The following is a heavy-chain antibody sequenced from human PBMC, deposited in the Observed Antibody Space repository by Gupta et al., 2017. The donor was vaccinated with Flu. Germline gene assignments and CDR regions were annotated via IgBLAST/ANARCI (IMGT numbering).Heavy chain of an antibody. J-gene: IGHJ6*03. CDR1: SIMTDYND. V-gene: IGHV4-30-4*01. Sequence: SIMTDYNDWSWIRQPPGKGLEWIGYIFHSGSTYLNPSLKSRVTMSVDTSKNQFFLRLRSVTGADTAVYYCARGSSGEDFYYFFMDVWGKGTTVTVSS. CDR3: ARGSSGEDFYYFFMDV. D-gene: IGHD3-10*01. CDR2: IFHSGST.